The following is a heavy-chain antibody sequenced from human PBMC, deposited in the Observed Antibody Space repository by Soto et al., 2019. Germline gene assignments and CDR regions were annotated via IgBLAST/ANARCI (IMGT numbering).Heavy chain of an antibody. D-gene: IGHD3-10*01. CDR1: GGSISSYY. CDR3: ARGVLYYYGTRRYSDSMDV. V-gene: IGHV4-59*01. J-gene: IGHJ6*02. Sequence: SETLSLTCTVSGGSISSYYWSWIRQPPGKGLEWIGYIYYSGSTNYNPSLKSRVTISVDTSKNQFSLKLSSVTAADTAVYYCARGVLYYYGTRRYSDSMDVWGQRTTVTVSS. CDR2: IYYSGST.